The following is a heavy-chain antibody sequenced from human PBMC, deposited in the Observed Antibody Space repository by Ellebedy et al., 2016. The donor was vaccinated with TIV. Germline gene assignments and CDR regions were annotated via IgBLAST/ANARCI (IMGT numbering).Heavy chain of an antibody. D-gene: IGHD6-19*01. CDR2: IYSGGST. Sequence: GESLKISXAASGFTVSSNYMSWVRQAPGKGLEWVSVIYSGGSTYYADSVKGRFTISRDNAKNSLYLQMNSLRDEDTAVYYCARGSGWYDYWGQGTLVTVSS. V-gene: IGHV3-53*03. CDR3: ARGSGWYDY. J-gene: IGHJ4*02. CDR1: GFTVSSNY.